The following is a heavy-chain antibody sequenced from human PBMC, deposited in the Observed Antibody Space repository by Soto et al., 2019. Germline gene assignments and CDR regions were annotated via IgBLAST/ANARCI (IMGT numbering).Heavy chain of an antibody. V-gene: IGHV3-11*05. CDR2: ISSSSSYT. CDR1: GFTFSDYY. Sequence: QVQLVESGGGLVKPGGSLRLSCAASGFTFSDYYMSWIRQAPGKGLEWVSYISSSSSYTNYADSVKGRFTISRDNAKNSLYLQMNSLRAEDTAVYYCARDHHRYSGYDYVEYWGQGTLVTVSS. J-gene: IGHJ4*02. D-gene: IGHD5-12*01. CDR3: ARDHHRYSGYDYVEY.